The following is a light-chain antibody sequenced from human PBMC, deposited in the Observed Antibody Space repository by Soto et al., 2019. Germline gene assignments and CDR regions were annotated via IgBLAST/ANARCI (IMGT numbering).Light chain of an antibody. CDR3: QQRGDWPVT. CDR1: QSISSY. J-gene: IGKJ5*01. CDR2: DAS. Sequence: EIVLTQSPATLSLSPGERATLSCRASQSISSYLAWYQQKPGQAPRLLISDASNRATGIPARFSGSGSGTDFTLSISSLEPEDFEVYYCQQRGDWPVTFGQGTRLQIK. V-gene: IGKV3-11*01.